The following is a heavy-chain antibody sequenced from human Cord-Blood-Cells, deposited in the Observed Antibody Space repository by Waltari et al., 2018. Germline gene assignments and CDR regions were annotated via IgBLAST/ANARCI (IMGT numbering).Heavy chain of an antibody. CDR2: INPNSGGT. CDR3: ARARYCSSTSCYAFDI. D-gene: IGHD2-2*01. Sequence: QVQLVQSGAEVKKPGASVKVSCKASGYTFTGYHMHWVRQAPGQGLEWRGWINPNSGGTNYAQKFQGWVTMTRDTSISTAYMELSRLRSDDTAVYYCARARYCSSTSCYAFDIWGQGTMVTVSS. V-gene: IGHV1-2*04. CDR1: GYTFTGYH. J-gene: IGHJ3*02.